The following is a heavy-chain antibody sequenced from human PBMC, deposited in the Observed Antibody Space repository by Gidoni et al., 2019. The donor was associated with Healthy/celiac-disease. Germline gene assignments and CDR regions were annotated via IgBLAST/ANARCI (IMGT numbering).Heavy chain of an antibody. CDR2: ISSSSSYI. V-gene: IGHV3-21*01. CDR3: ARDLYSMGDY. Sequence: EVQLVESGGGLVKPGGSLSLSCAASGFTFSSDSMNWVRQAPGKGLEWVSSISSSSSYIYYADSVKGRFTISRDNAKNSLYLQMNSLRAEDTAVYYCARDLYSMGDYWGQGTLVTVSS. CDR1: GFTFSSDS. D-gene: IGHD4-4*01. J-gene: IGHJ4*02.